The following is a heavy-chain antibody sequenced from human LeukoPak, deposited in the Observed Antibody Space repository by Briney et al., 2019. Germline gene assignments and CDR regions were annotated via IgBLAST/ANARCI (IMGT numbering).Heavy chain of an antibody. CDR3: ASLYDSSGHDAFDI. CDR2: INAGNGNT. CDR1: GYTFTSYG. D-gene: IGHD3-22*01. Sequence: ASVKVSCKASGYTFTSYGISWVRQAPGQRLEWMGWINAGNGNTKYSQRFQGRVTITRDTSASTAYMELSSLRSEDTAVYYCASLYDSSGHDAFDIWGQGTMVTVSS. J-gene: IGHJ3*02. V-gene: IGHV1-3*01.